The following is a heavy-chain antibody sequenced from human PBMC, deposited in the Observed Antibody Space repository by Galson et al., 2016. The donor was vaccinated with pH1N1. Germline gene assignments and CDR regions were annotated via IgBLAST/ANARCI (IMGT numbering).Heavy chain of an antibody. CDR1: GYSVTRYY. CDR2: IDPSDGTT. J-gene: IGHJ4*02. Sequence: SVKVSCKASGYSVTRYYMHWVRQAPGQGREWMGIIDPSDGTTTYSQKFQGRIILTRDTSTNSVHMELTTLRPDDSATYFCARRYYFDYWGQGTLVTVSS. V-gene: IGHV1-46*01. CDR3: ARRYYFDY.